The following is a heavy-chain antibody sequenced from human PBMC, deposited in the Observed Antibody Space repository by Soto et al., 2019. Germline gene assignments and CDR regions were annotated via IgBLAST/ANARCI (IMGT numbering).Heavy chain of an antibody. D-gene: IGHD5-12*01. J-gene: IGHJ6*01. CDR1: GFTFSSYA. V-gene: IGHV3-23*01. CDR2: ISGSGGST. CDR3: AKDSYVKCLVATILGRQDYYYYGMDV. Sequence: HPGGSLRLSCAASGFTFSSYAMSWVRQAPGKGLEWVSAISGSGGSTYYADSVKGRFTISRDNSKNTLYLQMNSLRAEDTAVYCCAKDSYVKCLVATILGRQDYYYYGMDVWGQGTTVTVS.